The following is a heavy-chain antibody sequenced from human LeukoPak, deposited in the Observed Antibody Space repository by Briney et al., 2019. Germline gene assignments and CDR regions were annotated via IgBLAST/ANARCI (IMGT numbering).Heavy chain of an antibody. J-gene: IGHJ4*02. D-gene: IGHD6-19*01. Sequence: GGSLRLSCAASGFTFSNHWMHWVRQAPGKGLVWVSRIHSDMSSTNYADSVKGRFTISRDNAKNTLYLQMNSLRAEDTAVYYCARDIAVSGNYFDYWGKGTLVTVSS. V-gene: IGHV3-74*01. CDR1: GFTFSNHW. CDR2: IHSDMSST. CDR3: ARDIAVSGNYFDY.